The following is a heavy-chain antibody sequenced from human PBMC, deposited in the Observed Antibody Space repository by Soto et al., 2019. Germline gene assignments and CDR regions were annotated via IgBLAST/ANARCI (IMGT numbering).Heavy chain of an antibody. CDR3: ARVHKNWFDS. J-gene: IGHJ5*01. Sequence: GESLKISCQASGYNFTAFCIHWVLQMPGKGLEWLGKIDPSDSYTNYSPSFEGHVTISTDNSITTAYLQWSSLRASDTALYFCARVHKNWFDSWAQGTMVTVSS. CDR2: IDPSDSYT. V-gene: IGHV5-10-1*01. CDR1: GYNFTAFC.